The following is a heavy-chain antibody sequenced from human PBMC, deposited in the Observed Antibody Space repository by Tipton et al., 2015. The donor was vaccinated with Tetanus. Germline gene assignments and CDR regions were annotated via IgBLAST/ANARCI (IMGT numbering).Heavy chain of an antibody. CDR3: AKERGYCTAGSCYGMDV. J-gene: IGHJ6*02. V-gene: IGHV3-23*01. CDR1: GFTFSNYA. CDR2: VSGSGGGT. Sequence: SLRLSCAASGFTFSNYAMSWVRQAPGKGLEWVSGVSGSGGGTNYADSVKGRFTISRDNSKNTVYLQMNSLRAGDTAVYFCAKERGYCTAGSCYGMDVWGQGTTVAVSS. D-gene: IGHD2-8*02.